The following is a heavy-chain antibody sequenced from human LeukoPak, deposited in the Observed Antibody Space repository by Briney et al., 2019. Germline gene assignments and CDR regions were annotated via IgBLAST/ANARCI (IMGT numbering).Heavy chain of an antibody. CDR3: ARRGSLGAFDI. CDR1: GYTFTSYY. V-gene: IGHV1-46*01. D-gene: IGHD3-16*01. Sequence: GASVKVSCKASGYTFTSYYMHWVRQAPGQGLEWMGIINPSGGSTSYAQKFQGRVNMTRDTSTSTVYMELSSLRSEDTAVYYCARRGSLGAFDIWGQGTMVTVSS. J-gene: IGHJ3*02. CDR2: INPSGGST.